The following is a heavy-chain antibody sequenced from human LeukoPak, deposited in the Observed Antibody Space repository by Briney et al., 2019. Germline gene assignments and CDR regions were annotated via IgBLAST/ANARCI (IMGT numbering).Heavy chain of an antibody. CDR3: ARGAWIQLWLPGY. V-gene: IGHV1-69*05. J-gene: IGHJ4*02. Sequence: ASVKVSCKASGGTFSSYAISWVRQAPGQGLEWMGGIIPIFGTANYAQKFQGRVTITTDESTSTAYMELSSLRSEDTAVYYCARGAWIQLWLPGYWGQGTLVTVSS. D-gene: IGHD5-18*01. CDR1: GGTFSSYA. CDR2: IIPIFGTA.